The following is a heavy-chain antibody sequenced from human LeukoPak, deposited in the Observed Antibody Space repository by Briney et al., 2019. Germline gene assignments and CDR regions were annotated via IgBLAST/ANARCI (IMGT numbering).Heavy chain of an antibody. CDR1: GCSISSSSYY. CDR2: IYYSGST. V-gene: IGHV4-39*01. CDR3: ARHRATYYYDSSGYYGFDY. J-gene: IGHJ4*02. Sequence: SETLSLTCTVSGCSISSSSYYWGWIRQPPGKGLEWIGSIYYSGSTYYNPSLKSRVTISVDTSENQLSLKLSSVTAADTAVYYCARHRATYYYDSSGYYGFDYWGQGTLVTVSS. D-gene: IGHD3-22*01.